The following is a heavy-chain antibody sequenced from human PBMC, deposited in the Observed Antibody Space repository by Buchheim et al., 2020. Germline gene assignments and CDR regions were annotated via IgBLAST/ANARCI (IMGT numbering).Heavy chain of an antibody. CDR3: ARDSGVIVGASSDAFDI. V-gene: IGHV4-30-4*07. D-gene: IGHD1-26*01. CDR1: GGSISSGGYS. Sequence: QVQLQESGPGLVKPSQTLSLTCAVSGGSISSGGYSWSWIRQPPGKGLEWIGYIYYSGSTYYKPSLKSRVTISVETSKNQFSLKRSSVTAADTAVYYCARDSGVIVGASSDAFDIWGQGT. J-gene: IGHJ3*02. CDR2: IYYSGST.